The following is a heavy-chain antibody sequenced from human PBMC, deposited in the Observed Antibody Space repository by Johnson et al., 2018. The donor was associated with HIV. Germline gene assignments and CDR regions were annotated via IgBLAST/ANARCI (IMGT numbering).Heavy chain of an antibody. CDR1: GFTFSTYA. J-gene: IGHJ3*01. V-gene: IGHV3-30*04. Sequence: GGVVQPGRSLRLSCAASGFTFSTYAMHWVRQAPGKGLEWVAVISSDESNKYYADSVKGRFTISRDNSKNTLFLQMDSLRADDTAVYYCAREGVSGSYYDAFDLWGQGTMVTVSS. CDR2: ISSDESNK. D-gene: IGHD1-26*01. CDR3: AREGVSGSYYDAFDL.